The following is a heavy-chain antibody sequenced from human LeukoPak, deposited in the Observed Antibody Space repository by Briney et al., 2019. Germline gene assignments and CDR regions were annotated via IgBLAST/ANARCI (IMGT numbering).Heavy chain of an antibody. D-gene: IGHD6-13*01. J-gene: IGHJ5*02. CDR2: ISYDGTNE. CDR1: GFTFRIYA. Sequence: GGSLRLSCAASGFTFRIYAMHWVRQAPGKGLEWVAVISYDGTNEYYADSVRGRFRISRDNSKNTLYVQMNSLRAEDTALYYCARVAAGTYWFDPWGQGTLVTVSS. V-gene: IGHV3-30-3*01. CDR3: ARVAAGTYWFDP.